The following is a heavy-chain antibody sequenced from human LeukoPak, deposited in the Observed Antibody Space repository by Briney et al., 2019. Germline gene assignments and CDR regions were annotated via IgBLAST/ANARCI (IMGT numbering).Heavy chain of an antibody. CDR2: IKQDGSEK. D-gene: IGHD6-13*01. CDR1: GCTFSSYW. CDR3: ARGPAIAAAGQEYFDY. Sequence: GGSLRLSCAASGCTFSSYWMSWVRQAPGKGLEWMANIKQDGSEKYYVDSVKGRFTIFRDNAKNSLYLQMNSLRAEDTAVYYCARGPAIAAAGQEYFDYWGQGTLVTVSS. V-gene: IGHV3-7*01. J-gene: IGHJ4*02.